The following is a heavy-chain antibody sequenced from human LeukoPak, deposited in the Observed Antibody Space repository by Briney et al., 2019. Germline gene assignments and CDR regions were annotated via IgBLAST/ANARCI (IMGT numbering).Heavy chain of an antibody. J-gene: IGHJ4*02. D-gene: IGHD7-27*01. Sequence: ASVKVSCKASGYTFTSYDFNWVRQATGQRPEWMGWMSPNSGDTGYAQKSQDRVTMTRNTPISTAYMELSSLRSNDTAVYYCARGPPNWGYDYWGPGTLVTVSS. V-gene: IGHV1-8*01. CDR2: MSPNSGDT. CDR1: GYTFTSYD. CDR3: ARGPPNWGYDY.